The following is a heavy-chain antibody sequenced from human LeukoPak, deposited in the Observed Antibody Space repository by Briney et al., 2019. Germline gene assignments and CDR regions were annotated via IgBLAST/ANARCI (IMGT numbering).Heavy chain of an antibody. CDR1: RFTFSSYW. CDR2: ISSSSSYI. J-gene: IGHJ4*02. V-gene: IGHV3-21*01. Sequence: GGSLRLSCAASRFTFSSYWMTWVRQAPGKGLEWVSSISSSSSYIYYADSVKGRFTISRDNAKNSLYLQMNSLRAEDTAVYYCARDGGYSYGFDYWGQGTLVTVSS. D-gene: IGHD5-18*01. CDR3: ARDGGYSYGFDY.